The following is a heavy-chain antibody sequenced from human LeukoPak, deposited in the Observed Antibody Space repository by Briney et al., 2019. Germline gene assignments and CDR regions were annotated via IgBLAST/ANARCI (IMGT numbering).Heavy chain of an antibody. CDR2: ISGSGGST. CDR3: AKASIVVVVPAALLTFDY. Sequence: PGGSLRLSCAASGFTFSSYAMSWVRQAPGKGLEWVSAISGSGGSTYYADSVKGRFTISRDNSKNTLYLQMNSLRAEDTAVYYCAKASIVVVVPAALLTFDYWGQGTLVTVSS. J-gene: IGHJ4*02. D-gene: IGHD2-2*01. CDR1: GFTFSSYA. V-gene: IGHV3-23*01.